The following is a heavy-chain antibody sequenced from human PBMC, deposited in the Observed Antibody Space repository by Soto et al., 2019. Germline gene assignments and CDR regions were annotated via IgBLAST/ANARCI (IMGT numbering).Heavy chain of an antibody. D-gene: IGHD4-4*01. CDR3: ARPVTSPDHLDI. J-gene: IGHJ3*02. Sequence: ASVKVSCKSSGYIFSDYGITWVRQAPGQGLEWMGWISAYNGNTDYAQKFQDRLTLATDTSTSTAYMELRSLRSDDTALYYCARPVTSPDHLDIWGQGIMVTVSS. CDR2: ISAYNGNT. CDR1: GYIFSDYG. V-gene: IGHV1-18*01.